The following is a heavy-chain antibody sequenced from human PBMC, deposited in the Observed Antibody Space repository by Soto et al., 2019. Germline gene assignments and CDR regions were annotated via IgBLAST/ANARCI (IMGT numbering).Heavy chain of an antibody. CDR1: GNTFPTYD. J-gene: IGHJ6*02. CDR2: ININSGKT. V-gene: IGHV1-8*01. CDR3: SKGYAMDV. Sequence: QVQLVQSGAEVKKPGASVKVSCKASGNTFPTYDVNWVRQATGQGLEWMGWININSGKTAYAQKFQGRFTMTMNTAILTVYMELSSLRSEDTAVYYCSKGYAMDVWGPGTTGIVSS.